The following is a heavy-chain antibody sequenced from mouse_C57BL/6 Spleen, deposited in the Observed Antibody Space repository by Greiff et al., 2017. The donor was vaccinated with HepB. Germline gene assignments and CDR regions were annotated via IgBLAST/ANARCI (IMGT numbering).Heavy chain of an antibody. D-gene: IGHD3-2*02. Sequence: EVQLQQSGAELVKPGASVKLSCTASGFNITDYYMHWVKQRPEQGLEWIGRIDPEDGETNYAPKFQGKATITADTSSNTAYLQLSSLTAEDTAVYYCAATAQAPDYWGQGTTLTVSA. J-gene: IGHJ2*01. CDR3: AATAQAPDY. CDR1: GFNITDYY. V-gene: IGHV14-2*01. CDR2: IDPEDGET.